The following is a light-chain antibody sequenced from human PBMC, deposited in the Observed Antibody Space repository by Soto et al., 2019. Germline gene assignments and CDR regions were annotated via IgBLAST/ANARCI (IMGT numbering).Light chain of an antibody. CDR2: EVS. J-gene: IGLJ1*01. V-gene: IGLV2-14*01. CDR3: SSYTSSSTLYV. Sequence: SVLTQPASVSGSPGQSITISCTGTSSDVGVSNYVSWYQQHPGKAPKHMIYEVSNRPSGVSNRFSGSKSGNTASLTISGLQAEDEADYYCSSYTSSSTLYVFGTGTKLTVL. CDR1: SSDVGVSNY.